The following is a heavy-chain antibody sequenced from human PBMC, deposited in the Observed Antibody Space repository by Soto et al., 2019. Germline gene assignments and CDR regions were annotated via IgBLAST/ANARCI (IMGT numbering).Heavy chain of an antibody. J-gene: IGHJ4*02. Sequence: QITLKESGPTLVKPTQTLTLTCTFSGFSLSTSRVGVGWIRHPPGTALEWLAVIYWDDAKTYRPSLKRRPTITKDTSKTQVALTMTNMDPVDTATYYCAHAYGGRSLYWGQGTLVTVSS. CDR2: IYWDDAK. CDR1: GFSLSTSRVG. D-gene: IGHD1-26*01. CDR3: AHAYGGRSLY. V-gene: IGHV2-5*02.